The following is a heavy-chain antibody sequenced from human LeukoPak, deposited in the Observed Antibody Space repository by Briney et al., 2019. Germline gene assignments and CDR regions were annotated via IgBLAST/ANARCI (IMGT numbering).Heavy chain of an antibody. J-gene: IGHJ4*02. D-gene: IGHD3-10*01. CDR3: ARDPGRGWFGESYPRYYFNY. V-gene: IGHV4-59*01. CDR2: IYYSGST. CDR1: GGSISSYY. Sequence: PSETLSLTCTVSGGSISSYYWSWIRQPPGKGLEWIGYIYYSGSTNYNPSLKSRVTISVDTSKNQSSLKLSSVTAADTAVYYCARDPGRGWFGESYPRYYFNYWGQGTLVTVSS.